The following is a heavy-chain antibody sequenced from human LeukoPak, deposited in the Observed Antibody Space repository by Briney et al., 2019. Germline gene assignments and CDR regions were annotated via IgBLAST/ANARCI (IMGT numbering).Heavy chain of an antibody. J-gene: IGHJ4*02. CDR2: IYSSDSDT. V-gene: IGHV5-51*01. Sequence: PGESLKISCKGSEYTFINFWIGWVRQMPGKGLEWMGIIYSSDSDTRYSPSFQGQVTISADKSISTAYLQWSSLKASDTAMYYCARPSNSGYDFWGQGALVTVSS. D-gene: IGHD5-12*01. CDR1: EYTFINFW. CDR3: ARPSNSGYDF.